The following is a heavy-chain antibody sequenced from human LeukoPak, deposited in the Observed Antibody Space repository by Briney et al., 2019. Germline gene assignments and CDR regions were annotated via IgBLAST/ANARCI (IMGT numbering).Heavy chain of an antibody. Sequence: GGSLRLSCAASGFTFSSYWMHWVRQAPGMGLVWVSRINSDGSSTSYADSVKGRFTISRDNAKNTLYLQMNSLRAEDTAVYYCARASSGWSPFDYWGQGTLVTVSS. V-gene: IGHV3-74*01. CDR2: INSDGSST. CDR1: GFTFSSYW. D-gene: IGHD6-19*01. CDR3: ARASSGWSPFDY. J-gene: IGHJ4*02.